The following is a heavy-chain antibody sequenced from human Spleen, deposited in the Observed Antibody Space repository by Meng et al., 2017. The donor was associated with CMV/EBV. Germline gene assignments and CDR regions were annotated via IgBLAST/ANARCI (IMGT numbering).Heavy chain of an antibody. Sequence: SGYPFTNYYMHWIRQAPGRGLEWLAIINPSDGGTSYAQKFQGRVTLTRDTSTSTVYMELSSLGSEDTALYYCARDMSESGHESHLFDYWGQGTLVTVSS. CDR2: INPSDGGT. J-gene: IGHJ4*02. CDR1: GYPFTNYY. V-gene: IGHV1-46*01. CDR3: ARDMSESGHESHLFDY. D-gene: IGHD5-12*01.